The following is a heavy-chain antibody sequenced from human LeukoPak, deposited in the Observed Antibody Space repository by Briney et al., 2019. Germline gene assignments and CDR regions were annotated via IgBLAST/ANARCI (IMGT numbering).Heavy chain of an antibody. D-gene: IGHD1-7*01. J-gene: IGHJ4*02. CDR1: GGSISSYY. CDR2: IYYSGNT. Sequence: SETLSLTCTVSGGSISSYYWSWIRQPPGKGLEWIGYIYYSGNTKYNPSFNSRVTMSVDTSKNQFSLKLSSVTAADTAVYYCARAGLELDRTLDYWGQGTLVTVSS. CDR3: ARAGLELDRTLDY. V-gene: IGHV4-59*12.